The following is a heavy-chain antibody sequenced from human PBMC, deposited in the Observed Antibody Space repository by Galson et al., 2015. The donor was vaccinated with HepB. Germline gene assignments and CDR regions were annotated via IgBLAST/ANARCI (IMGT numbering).Heavy chain of an antibody. CDR2: TSYDGSNK. CDR3: VKGADRGYYGMDV. CDR1: GITFISYA. V-gene: IGHV3-30-3*01. J-gene: IGHJ6*02. Sequence: SLRLSCAASGITFISYAMHWVRQAPGKGLEWVAVTSYDGSNKYYADSVKGRFTISRDNSKDTLYLLMNSLRPDDTAVYYCVKGADRGYYGMDVWGQGTTVTVSS. D-gene: IGHD1-14*01.